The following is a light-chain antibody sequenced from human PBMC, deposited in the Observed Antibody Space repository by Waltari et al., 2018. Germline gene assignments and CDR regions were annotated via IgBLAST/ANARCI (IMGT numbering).Light chain of an antibody. V-gene: IGKV3-20*01. CDR3: QHYVRLPVT. J-gene: IGKJ1*01. CDR2: GAS. CDR1: QSVSRT. Sequence: VLTQSPGTLSLSPGERATLSCRASQSVSRTLAWYQQKPGQAPRLLIYGASTRATGIPDRFSGSGSGTDFSLTISRLEPEDFAVYYCQHYVRLPVTFGQGTKVESK.